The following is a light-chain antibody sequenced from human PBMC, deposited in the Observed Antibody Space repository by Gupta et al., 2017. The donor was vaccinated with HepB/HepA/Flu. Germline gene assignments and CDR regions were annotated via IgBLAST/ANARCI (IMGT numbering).Light chain of an antibody. V-gene: IGKV2-28*01. Sequence: DIVLTQSPLSLSVSPGEPASISCRSSQSLLQSNGDNYLDWYLQKPGQSPQLLIFFGYNRASWVSDRFSGTGSATDFTLEINRVEAEDVGVYYCMETLQSPYTFGQGTRLEIK. J-gene: IGKJ2*01. CDR2: FGY. CDR1: QSLLQSNGDNY. CDR3: METLQSPYT.